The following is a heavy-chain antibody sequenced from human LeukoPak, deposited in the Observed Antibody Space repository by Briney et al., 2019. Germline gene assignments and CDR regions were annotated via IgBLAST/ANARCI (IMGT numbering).Heavy chain of an antibody. CDR2: ISFSGTT. CDR1: GFIFSDYY. CDR3: ARHSYDYWSGHETCDY. J-gene: IGHJ4*02. V-gene: IGHV3-69-1*01. D-gene: IGHD3-3*01. Sequence: GSLRLSCSASGFIFSDYYMNWIRQAPGKGLEWISYISFSGTTYYADSVKGRFTISRDNAKNSLFLQMNSLRAADTGVYYCARHSYDYWSGHETCDYWGQGTLVAVSS.